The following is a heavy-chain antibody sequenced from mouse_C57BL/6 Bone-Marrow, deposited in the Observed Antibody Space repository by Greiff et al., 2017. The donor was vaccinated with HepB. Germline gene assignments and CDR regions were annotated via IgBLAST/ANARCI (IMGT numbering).Heavy chain of an antibody. Sequence: VQLKESGPGLVKPSQSLSLTCSVTGYSITSGYYWNWIRQFPGNKLEWMGYISYDGSNNYNPSLKNRISITRDTSKNQFFLKLNSVTTEDTATYYCAKLYPEGFAYWGQGTLVTVSA. V-gene: IGHV3-6*01. D-gene: IGHD2-1*01. CDR2: ISYDGSN. J-gene: IGHJ3*01. CDR1: GYSITSGYY. CDR3: AKLYPEGFAY.